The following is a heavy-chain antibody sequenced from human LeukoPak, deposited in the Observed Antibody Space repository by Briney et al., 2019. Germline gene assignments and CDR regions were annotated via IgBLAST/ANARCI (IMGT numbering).Heavy chain of an antibody. CDR2: ISAYNGNT. CDR3: ARGVVVPAAGYYYYYMDV. CDR1: GYTFTSYG. V-gene: IGHV1-18*01. D-gene: IGHD2-2*01. J-gene: IGHJ6*03. Sequence: ASVKVSCKASGYTFTSYGISWVRQAPGQGLEWMGWISAYNGNTNYAQKLQGRVTMTTDTSTSTAYMELRSLRSDDTAVYYCARGVVVPAAGYYYYYMDVWGKGTTVTVSS.